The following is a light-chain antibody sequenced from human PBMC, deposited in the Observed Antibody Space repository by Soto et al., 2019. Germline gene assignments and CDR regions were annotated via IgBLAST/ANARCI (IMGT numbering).Light chain of an antibody. CDR2: DVS. CDR1: SSDVGGYNY. V-gene: IGLV2-11*01. J-gene: IGLJ3*02. CDR3: CSYAGTYTLWV. Sequence: QSALTQPRSVSGSPGQSVTISCTGTSSDVGGYNYVSWYQQYPGKAPKLIIYDVSKLPSGVPDRFSGSKSGNTAYLTISGLQAEDEADYYCCSYAGTYTLWVFGGGTKLTVL.